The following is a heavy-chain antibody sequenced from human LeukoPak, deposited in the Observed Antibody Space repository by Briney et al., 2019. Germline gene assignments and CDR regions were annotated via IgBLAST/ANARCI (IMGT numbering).Heavy chain of an antibody. CDR2: IRYDGSNK. V-gene: IGHV3-30*02. CDR3: ANGHYYDSSGYYLRDY. CDR1: GFTFSSYG. J-gene: IGHJ4*02. D-gene: IGHD3-22*01. Sequence: GGSLILSCAASGFTFSSYGMHWVRQAPGKGLEWVAFIRYDGSNKYYADSVKGRFTISRDNSKNTLYLQMNSLRAEDTAVYYCANGHYYDSSGYYLRDYWGQGTLVTVSS.